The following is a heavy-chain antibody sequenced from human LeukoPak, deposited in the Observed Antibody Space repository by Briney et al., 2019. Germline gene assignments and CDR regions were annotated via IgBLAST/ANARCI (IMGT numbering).Heavy chain of an antibody. CDR3: ARSPYVTMVRGVRFDP. CDR1: GGSISNYY. V-gene: IGHV4-59*01. CDR2: IYYSGST. D-gene: IGHD3-10*01. J-gene: IGHJ5*02. Sequence: SETLSLTCTVSGGSISNYYWSWIRQPPGKGLEWIGYIYYSGSTNYNPSLKSRVTISVDTSKNQFSLKLSSVTAADTAVYYCARSPYVTMVRGVRFDPWGQGTLVTVSS.